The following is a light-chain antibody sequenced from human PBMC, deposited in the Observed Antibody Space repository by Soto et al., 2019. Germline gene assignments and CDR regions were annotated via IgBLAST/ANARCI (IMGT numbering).Light chain of an antibody. J-gene: IGLJ3*02. CDR2: EVS. CDR1: SSDVGGYNY. CDR3: SSYTSSSTLV. Sequence: QSVLTQPASVSGSPGQSITISCTGTSSDVGGYNYVSWYQQHPGKAPKLTIYEVSNRPSGVSNRFSGSKSGNTASLTISGLQADDEADYYCSSYTSSSTLVFGGGTKLTVL. V-gene: IGLV2-14*01.